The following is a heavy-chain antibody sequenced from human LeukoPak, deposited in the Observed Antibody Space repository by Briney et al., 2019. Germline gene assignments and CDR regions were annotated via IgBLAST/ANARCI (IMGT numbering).Heavy chain of an antibody. V-gene: IGHV4-34*01. D-gene: IGHD3-10*01. CDR2: INHSGST. CDR1: GGSFSGYY. J-gene: IGHJ6*03. CDR3: ARFGELWNYYYYMDV. Sequence: SETQSLTCAVYGGSFSGYYWSWIRQPPGKGLEWIGEINHSGSTNYNPSLKSRVTISVDTSKNQFSLKLSSVTAADTAVYYCARFGELWNYYYYMDVWGKGTTVTISS.